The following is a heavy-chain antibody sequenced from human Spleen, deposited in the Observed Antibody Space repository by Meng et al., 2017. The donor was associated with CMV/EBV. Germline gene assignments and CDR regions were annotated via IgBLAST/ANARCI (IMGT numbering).Heavy chain of an antibody. CDR3: ARGRRRLLLSNYYGMDV. Sequence: SETLSLTCAVYGGSFSGYYWSWIRQPPGKGLEWIGEINHSGSTNYNPSLKSRVTISVDTSKNQFSLKLSSVTAADTAVYYCARGRRRLLLSNYYGMDVWGQGTTVTVSS. V-gene: IGHV4-34*01. CDR2: INHSGST. J-gene: IGHJ6*02. D-gene: IGHD2/OR15-2a*01. CDR1: GGSFSGYY.